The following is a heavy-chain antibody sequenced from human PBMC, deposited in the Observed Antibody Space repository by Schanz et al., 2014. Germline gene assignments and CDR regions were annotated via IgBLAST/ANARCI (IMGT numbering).Heavy chain of an antibody. CDR1: RSTFSSYT. CDR2: FIPILDVG. CDR3: ARSNYYDNSDYYNSFDY. J-gene: IGHJ4*02. D-gene: IGHD3-22*01. Sequence: QVQLVQSGAEVKKPGSSVKVSCKASRSTFSSYTISWVRQARGQGLEWVGRFIPILDVGNYAQQFQGRVTFTADKSTSTAYMDLSSLRPEDTAVYYCARSNYYDNSDYYNSFDYWGQGTLXTVSS. V-gene: IGHV1-69*02.